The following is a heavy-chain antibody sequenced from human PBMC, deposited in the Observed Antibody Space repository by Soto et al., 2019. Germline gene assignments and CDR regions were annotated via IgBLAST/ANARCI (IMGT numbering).Heavy chain of an antibody. CDR2: IYHSVSP. D-gene: IGHD3-16*01. J-gene: IGHJ4*02. CDR3: AREAPGGGQIDY. Sequence: QLQLQESGSGLVKPSQTLSLTCAVSGGSITGGGYSWSWIRQPPGKGLEWIGYIYHSVSPYYNPSLFGRDTISVDRSNNQFSLELRFLTAADTAVYYCAREAPGGGQIDYWGQGTLVTVSS. CDR1: GGSITGGGYS. V-gene: IGHV4-30-2*01.